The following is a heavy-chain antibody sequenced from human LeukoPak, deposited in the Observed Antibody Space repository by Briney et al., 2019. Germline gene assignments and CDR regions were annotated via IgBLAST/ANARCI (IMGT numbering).Heavy chain of an antibody. V-gene: IGHV4-34*01. CDR1: GGSFSGYY. CDR2: INHSGST. Sequence: SETLSLTCAVYGGSFSGYYWSWIRQPPGKGLEWIGEINHSGSTNYNPSLKSRVTISVDTSKNQFSLKLSSVTAADTAVYYCARVPYSGSLRRAKYFQHWGQGTLVTVSS. CDR3: ARVPYSGSLRRAKYFQH. J-gene: IGHJ1*01. D-gene: IGHD1-26*01.